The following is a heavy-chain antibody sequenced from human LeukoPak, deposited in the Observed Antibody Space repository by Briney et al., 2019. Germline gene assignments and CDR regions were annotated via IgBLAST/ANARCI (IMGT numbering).Heavy chain of an antibody. V-gene: IGHV4-59*02. D-gene: IGHD5-12*01. CDR3: ARVSGYDWESFYDY. J-gene: IGHJ4*02. CDR1: GGSVSGYY. Sequence: SETLSLTCAVYGGSVSGYYWSWIRQPPGKGLEWIGYIYYSGSTNYNPSLKSRVTISVDTSKNQFSLKLSSVTAADTAVYYCARVSGYDWESFYDYWGQGTLVTVSS. CDR2: IYYSGST.